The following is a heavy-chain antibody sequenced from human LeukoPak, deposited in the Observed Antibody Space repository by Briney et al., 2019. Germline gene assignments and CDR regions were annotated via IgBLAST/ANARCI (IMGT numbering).Heavy chain of an antibody. CDR2: INSDGSST. CDR3: ARSYGMDV. CDR1: GFTFSTCW. Sequence: QPGGSLRLSCAASGFTFSTCWMHWVRQDPGKGPVWVSRINSDGSSTIYADSVKGRFTISRDNAKSTLYLQMNSLRAEDTAVYYCARSYGMDVWGQGTTVTVSS. J-gene: IGHJ6*02. V-gene: IGHV3-74*01.